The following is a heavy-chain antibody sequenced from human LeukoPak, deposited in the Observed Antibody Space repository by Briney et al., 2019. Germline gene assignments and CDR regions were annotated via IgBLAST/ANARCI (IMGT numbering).Heavy chain of an antibody. D-gene: IGHD5-12*01. J-gene: IGHJ2*01. CDR3: ARVYSGSWYFDL. CDR2: ISRSGRTI. Sequence: GGSLRLSCAASGFTFSGYEMNWVRQAPGKGLEWVSYISRSGRTIYDADSVKGRFTISRDNAKNSLYLQMNSLRAEDSAVYYCARVYSGSWYFDLWGRGTLVTVSS. V-gene: IGHV3-48*03. CDR1: GFTFSGYE.